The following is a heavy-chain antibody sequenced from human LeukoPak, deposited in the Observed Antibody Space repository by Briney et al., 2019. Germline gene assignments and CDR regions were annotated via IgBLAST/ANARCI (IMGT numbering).Heavy chain of an antibody. Sequence: AGGSLRLSRAASEFTFSSYWMSWVRQAPGKGLEWVASIKQDGSEKYYVDSVKGRVTISRDNAKNSLYLQMNSLRAEDTAVYYCAELGITMIGGVWGKGTTVTISS. J-gene: IGHJ6*04. V-gene: IGHV3-7*01. CDR1: EFTFSSYW. CDR2: IKQDGSEK. D-gene: IGHD3-10*02. CDR3: AELGITMIGGV.